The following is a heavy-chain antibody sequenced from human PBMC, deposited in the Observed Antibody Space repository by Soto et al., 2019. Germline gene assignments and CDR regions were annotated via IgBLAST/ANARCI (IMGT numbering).Heavy chain of an antibody. Sequence: SETLSLTCTVSGDSISSYYWSWIRQPPGKGLEWIGNINYSGSTNYNPSLKSRVIMSVDASQNQFSLKLTSVTAADTAIYYCARDRLMGQYFGSWGQGTLVTVSS. CDR3: ARDRLMGQYFGS. D-gene: IGHD3-10*01. CDR2: INYSGST. CDR1: GDSISSYY. J-gene: IGHJ4*02. V-gene: IGHV4-59*12.